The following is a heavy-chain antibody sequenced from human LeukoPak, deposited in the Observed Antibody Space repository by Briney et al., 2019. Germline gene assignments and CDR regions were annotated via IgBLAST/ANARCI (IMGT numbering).Heavy chain of an antibody. D-gene: IGHD4-11*01. J-gene: IGHJ4*02. CDR2: INSDGSST. CDR3: ARGRGTVTGNYFDY. CDR1: GFTFSNYW. V-gene: IGHV3-74*01. Sequence: GALLRLSSASSGFTFSNYWIHWLRQAPGKRLVWVSRINSDGSSTCDADSVKGRFTISRDNAKDTLYLQINSLRAEDTAVYYCARGRGTVTGNYFDYWGQGTLVTVSS.